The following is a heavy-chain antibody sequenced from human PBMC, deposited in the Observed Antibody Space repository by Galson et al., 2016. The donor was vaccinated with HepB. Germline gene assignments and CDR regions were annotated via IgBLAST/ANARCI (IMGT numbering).Heavy chain of an antibody. CDR1: GYSFTSYD. CDR2: VNPSSGKT. J-gene: IGHJ6*04. V-gene: IGHV1-8*01. Sequence: SVKVSCKASGYSFTSYDINWVRQASGQGLEWMGWVNPSSGKTAYAQKFQGRVTMTRDTSTDTAYMELSGLRSEDTAVYYCARYPAGTMAARPVDDYYNGVDVWGKGTTVTVSP. CDR3: ARYPAGTMAARPVDDYYNGVDV. D-gene: IGHD6-6*01.